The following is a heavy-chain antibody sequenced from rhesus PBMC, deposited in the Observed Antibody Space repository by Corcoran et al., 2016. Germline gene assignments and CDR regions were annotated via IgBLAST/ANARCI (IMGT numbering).Heavy chain of an antibody. CDR1: GGSISGYY. CDR3: ARRVPGYSMVY. CDR2: IYGGSGST. D-gene: IGHD5-30*01. J-gene: IGHJ4*01. Sequence: QVQLQESGPGVVKPSETLSLTCAVSGGSISGYYLWSWIRQPPGKGLEWIGYIYGGSGSTEHNPSLKSRVTISIDTSKNQFSLKLSSVTAADTAVYYCARRVPGYSMVYWGQGVLVTVSS. V-gene: IGHV4-143*01.